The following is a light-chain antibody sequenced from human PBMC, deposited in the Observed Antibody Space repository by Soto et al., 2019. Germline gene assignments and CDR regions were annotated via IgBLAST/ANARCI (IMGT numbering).Light chain of an antibody. CDR3: SSYTSNSTSLYV. Sequence: QSVLTQPASVSGSPGPSITISCTGTSSDVGGYNYVSWYQQHPGRAPKLLIYDVSTRPTVVSNRFSGSKSGNTASLTISVLQADVEADYDSSSYTSNSTSLYVSGTG. V-gene: IGLV2-14*03. CDR1: SSDVGGYNY. J-gene: IGLJ1*01. CDR2: DVS.